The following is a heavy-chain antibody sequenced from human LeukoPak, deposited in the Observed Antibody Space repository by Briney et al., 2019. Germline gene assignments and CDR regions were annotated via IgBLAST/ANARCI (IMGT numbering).Heavy chain of an antibody. CDR1: GGSVSSVSHY. V-gene: IGHV4-39*01. Sequence: PSETLSLTCIVSGGSVSSVSHYWAWIRQPPGMGLERIGRIYYSGNTYYNPSLKSRVTISVDTSKNQFSLKLSSVTATDTAVYYCARGEDVAAAGIDYWGQGTLVTVSS. CDR3: ARGEDVAAAGIDY. J-gene: IGHJ4*02. CDR2: IYYSGNT. D-gene: IGHD6-13*01.